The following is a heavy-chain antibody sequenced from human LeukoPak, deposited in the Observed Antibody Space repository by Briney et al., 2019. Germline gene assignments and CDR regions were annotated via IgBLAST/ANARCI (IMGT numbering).Heavy chain of an antibody. CDR2: INPSAGST. Sequence: ASVKVSCKASGYTLTNYYMHWVRQAPGQGLEWMGLINPSAGSTSYAQKFQGRVTMTRDTSTSTVYMELSSLRSEDTAVYYCAKDEYHYGADYWGRGTLVTVSS. D-gene: IGHD4/OR15-4a*01. CDR1: GYTLTNYY. J-gene: IGHJ4*02. CDR3: AKDEYHYGADY. V-gene: IGHV1-46*01.